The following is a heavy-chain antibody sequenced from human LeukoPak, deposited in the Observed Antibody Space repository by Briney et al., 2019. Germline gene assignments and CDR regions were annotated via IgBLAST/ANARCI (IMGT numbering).Heavy chain of an antibody. CDR3: VNSNFDP. Sequence: PGGSLRLSCATSGFTFSSYGMHWVRQAPGKGLEWMAFISFDETKEYYGDSVKGRFTISRDNSKNTLHLQMNSLRGEDTAMYYCVNSNFDPWGQGTLVTVSS. CDR1: GFTFSSYG. V-gene: IGHV3-30*02. J-gene: IGHJ5*02. CDR2: ISFDETKE.